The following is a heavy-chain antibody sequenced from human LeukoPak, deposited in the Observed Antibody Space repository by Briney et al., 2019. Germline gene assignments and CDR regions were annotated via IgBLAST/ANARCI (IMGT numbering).Heavy chain of an antibody. CDR2: IYYSGST. CDR1: GGSISTYY. J-gene: IGHJ4*02. Sequence: PSETLSLTCTVSGGSISTYYWSWIRQPPGKGLEWIGYIYYSGSTNYNPSLKSRVTISVDTSKNQFSLNLTSLTAADTAVYYCAKGGKGFPLGLRFDSSGQGTLVSVSS. D-gene: IGHD2-21*01. V-gene: IGHV4-59*01. CDR3: AKGGKGFPLGLRFDS.